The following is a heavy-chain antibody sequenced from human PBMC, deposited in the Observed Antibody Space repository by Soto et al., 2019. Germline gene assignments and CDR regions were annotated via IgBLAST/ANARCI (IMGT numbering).Heavy chain of an antibody. CDR2: IYYSGST. V-gene: IGHV4-59*01. J-gene: IGHJ6*02. CDR3: ARDMGHDFWSGGDYYYYGMDV. D-gene: IGHD3-3*01. Sequence: PSETLSLTCTVSGGSISSYYWSWIRQPPGKGLEWIGYIYYSGSTNYNPSLKSRVTISVDTSKNQFSLKLSSVAAADTAVYYCARDMGHDFWSGGDYYYYGMDVWGQGTTVTVSS. CDR1: GGSISSYY.